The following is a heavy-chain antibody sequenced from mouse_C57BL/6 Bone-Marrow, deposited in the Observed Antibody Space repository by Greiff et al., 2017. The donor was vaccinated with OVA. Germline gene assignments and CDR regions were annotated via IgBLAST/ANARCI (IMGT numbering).Heavy chain of an antibody. V-gene: IGHV1-82*01. CDR3: AGYYYGSSYDY. CDR2: IYPGDGDT. CDR1: GYAFSSSW. J-gene: IGHJ2*01. D-gene: IGHD1-1*01. Sequence: QVQLQQSGPELVKPGASVKISCKASGYAFSSSWMNWVKQRPGKGLEWIGRIYPGDGDTNYNEKFKGKTTLTVDKSSSTAYMPLSNLTSEDSAVYFCAGYYYGSSYDYWGQGTTLTVSS.